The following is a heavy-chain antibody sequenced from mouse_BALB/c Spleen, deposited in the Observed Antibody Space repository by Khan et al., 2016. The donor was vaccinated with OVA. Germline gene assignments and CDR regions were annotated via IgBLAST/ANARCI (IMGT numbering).Heavy chain of an antibody. Sequence: VQLVESGPELKKPGETVKISCKASGYTFTNYGMNWVKQSPGKALKWMGWINTYTGEPTYADDFKGRFAFSLETYASTAYLQINNLKNEETATYCCARPPYFSYTLDYWGQGTSVTVSS. CDR2: INTYTGEP. CDR1: GYTFTNYG. J-gene: IGHJ4*01. V-gene: IGHV9-3-1*01. CDR3: ARPPYFSYTLDY. D-gene: IGHD2-10*01.